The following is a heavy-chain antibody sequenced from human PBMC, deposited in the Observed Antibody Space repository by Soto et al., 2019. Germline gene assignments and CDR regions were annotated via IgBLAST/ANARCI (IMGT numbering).Heavy chain of an antibody. CDR2: IWYEGSKK. CDR1: GFTFSSYG. V-gene: IGHV3-33*01. D-gene: IGHD5-12*01. Sequence: QVQLVESGGGVVQPGRSLRLSCAASGFTFSSYGMHWVRQTPGKGLEWVGVIWYEGSKKYYADSVKGRITISSNNSKKTLYRQMGTMTAEATAVYYCASGYGSYTGGCLDSWGQGTLFTVSS. J-gene: IGHJ4*02. CDR3: ASGYGSYTGGCLDS.